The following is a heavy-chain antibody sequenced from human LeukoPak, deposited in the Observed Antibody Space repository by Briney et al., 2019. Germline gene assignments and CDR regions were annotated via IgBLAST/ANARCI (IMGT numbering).Heavy chain of an antibody. V-gene: IGHV3-23*01. J-gene: IGHJ6*02. CDR3: AKEDSYGMDV. CDR1: GFTFSNYA. Sequence: PGGSLRLSCAASGFTFSNYAMSWVRQSPGKGLEWVSVISGSGGTTYYAASVKGRFTISRDNSKNTMYLQVNSLRAEDTAVYYCAKEDSYGMDVWGQGTTVTVSS. CDR2: ISGSGGTT.